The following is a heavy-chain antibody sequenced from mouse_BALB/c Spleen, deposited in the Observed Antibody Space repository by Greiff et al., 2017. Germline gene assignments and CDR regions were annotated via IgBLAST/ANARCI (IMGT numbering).Heavy chain of an antibody. CDR3: ARGGYGSSYAYYYAMDY. CDR2: ISNLAYSI. D-gene: IGHD1-1*01. J-gene: IGHJ4*01. CDR1: GFTFSDYG. V-gene: IGHV5-15*02. Sequence: EVQGVESGGGLVQPGGSRKLSCAASGFTFSDYGMAWVRQAPGKGPEWVAFISNLAYSIYYADTVTGRFTISRANAKNTLYLEMSSLRSEDTAMYYCARGGYGSSYAYYYAMDYWGQGTSVTVSS.